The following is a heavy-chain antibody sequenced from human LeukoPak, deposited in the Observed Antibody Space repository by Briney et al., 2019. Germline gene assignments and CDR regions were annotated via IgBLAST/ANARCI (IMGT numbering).Heavy chain of an antibody. V-gene: IGHV3-30*04. CDR3: ARESHVTREDY. J-gene: IGHJ4*02. CDR2: ISYDGSNK. CDR1: GFTFSSYA. Sequence: GRSLRLSCAASGFTFSSYAMHWVRQAPGKGLEWVAVISYDGSNKYYADSVKGRFTISRDNSKNTLYLQMNSLRAEDTAVYYCARESHVTREDYWGQGTLVTVSS. D-gene: IGHD3-10*01.